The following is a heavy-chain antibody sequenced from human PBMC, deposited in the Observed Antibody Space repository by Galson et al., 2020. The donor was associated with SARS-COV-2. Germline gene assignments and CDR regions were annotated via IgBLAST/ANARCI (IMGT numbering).Heavy chain of an antibody. CDR1: GFTFSSYG. V-gene: IGHV3-33*06. CDR3: AKDREMERVDTAMQH. Sequence: GGSLRLSCVASGFTFSSYGMHWVRQAPGKGLEWVAVIWYDGTNKYYADPVKGRFTISRDNSKNMMYLQMDSLRAEDTAVYYCAKDREMERVDTAMQHWGQGTLVTGSS. D-gene: IGHD5-18*01. J-gene: IGHJ4*02. CDR2: IWYDGTNK.